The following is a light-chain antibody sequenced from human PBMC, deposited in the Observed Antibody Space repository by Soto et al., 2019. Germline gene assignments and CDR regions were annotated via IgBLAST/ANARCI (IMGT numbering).Light chain of an antibody. V-gene: IGKV1-5*01. Sequence: DIQMTQYPSTLSATAGDRVTITCRASQSISAWLAWYQKKPGKAPKLLIYDASNLASGVPSRFSGSGSGTEFTLTISNLQPADFATYYCQQYNNYATWTFGQGTKV. CDR1: QSISAW. J-gene: IGKJ1*01. CDR2: DAS. CDR3: QQYNNYATWT.